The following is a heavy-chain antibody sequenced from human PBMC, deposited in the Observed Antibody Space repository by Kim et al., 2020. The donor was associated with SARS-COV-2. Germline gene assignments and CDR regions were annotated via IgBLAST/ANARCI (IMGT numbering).Heavy chain of an antibody. CDR3: ARPNYDILTGYYKRTGYFDY. V-gene: IGHV1-3*01. CDR1: GYTFTSYA. D-gene: IGHD3-9*01. Sequence: ASVKVSCKASGYTFTSYAMHWVRQAPGQWLEWMGWINAGNGNTKYSQKFQGRVTITRDTSASTAYMELSSLRSEDTAVYYCARPNYDILTGYYKRTGYFDYWGQGTLVTVSS. CDR2: INAGNGNT. J-gene: IGHJ4*02.